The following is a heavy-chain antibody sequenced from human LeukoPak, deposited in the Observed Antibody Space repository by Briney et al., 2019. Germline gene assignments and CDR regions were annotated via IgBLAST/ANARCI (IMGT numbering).Heavy chain of an antibody. CDR2: ISYDGSNK. J-gene: IGHJ4*02. CDR1: GFTFSSYG. CDR3: AKDQGGSSGFDY. Sequence: GGSLRLSCAASGFTFSSYGMHWVRQAPGKGLEWVAVISYDGSNKYYADSVKGRFTISRDNSKNTLYLQMNSLRAEDTAVYYCAKDQGGSSGFDYWGQGTLVTVSS. D-gene: IGHD1-26*01. V-gene: IGHV3-30*18.